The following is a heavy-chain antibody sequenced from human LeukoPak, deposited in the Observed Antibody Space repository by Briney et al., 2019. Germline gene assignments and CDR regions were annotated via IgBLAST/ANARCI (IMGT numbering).Heavy chain of an antibody. J-gene: IGHJ4*02. V-gene: IGHV3-48*03. CDR2: ISTSGSTI. CDR3: ASSGYYLGYFDY. CDR1: GFTFSSYE. Sequence: GGSLRLSCAASGFTFSSYEMNWVRQAPGKGLDWVSYISTSGSTIYYADSVKGRFTISRDNAKNSLYLQMNSLRAEDTAVYYCASSGYYLGYFDYWGQGTLVTVSS. D-gene: IGHD3-22*01.